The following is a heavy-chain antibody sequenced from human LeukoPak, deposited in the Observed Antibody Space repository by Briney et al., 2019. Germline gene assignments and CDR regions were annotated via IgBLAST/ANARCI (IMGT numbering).Heavy chain of an antibody. CDR3: ATVPRIPAVGNTEYFQY. Sequence: GESLQISCKGSGYSFTSYWIAWVRQMPGKGLEWMGIVNPADSDTRYSPSFEGQVTISVDKSISTAYLQWSSLQASDSAIYYCATVPRIPAVGNTEYFQYWGQGTLVTVSS. CDR2: VNPADSDT. J-gene: IGHJ1*01. CDR1: GYSFTSYW. D-gene: IGHD6-13*01. V-gene: IGHV5-51*01.